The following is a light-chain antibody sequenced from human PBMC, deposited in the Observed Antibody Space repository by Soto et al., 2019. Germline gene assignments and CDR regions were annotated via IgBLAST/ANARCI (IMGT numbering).Light chain of an antibody. CDR3: QEYNGRSS. J-gene: IGKJ1*01. CDR2: RTS. Sequence: RVTTQSPATLSVSPGERVTLSCRASQDVAGDLAWYQQKPGQAPRLLIYRTSTRATNIPARFSGSGSGTEFTLTISSLQSEDFAVYYCQEYNGRSSFGQGNKVEIK. V-gene: IGKV3-15*01. CDR1: QDVAGD.